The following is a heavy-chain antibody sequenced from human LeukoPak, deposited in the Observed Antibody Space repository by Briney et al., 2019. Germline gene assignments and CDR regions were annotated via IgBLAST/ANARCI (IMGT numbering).Heavy chain of an antibody. V-gene: IGHV3-66*04. J-gene: IGHJ3*02. Sequence: PGGSLRLSCAASGFTVSSNYMIWVRQAPGKGLEWVSVIYSGGDTYYADSVKGRFTISRDNSKSTVYLQVNSLRAEDTAVYYCARRSTVTRDVDIWGQGTMVTVSS. CDR1: GFTVSSNY. CDR2: IYSGGDT. D-gene: IGHD4-17*01. CDR3: ARRSTVTRDVDI.